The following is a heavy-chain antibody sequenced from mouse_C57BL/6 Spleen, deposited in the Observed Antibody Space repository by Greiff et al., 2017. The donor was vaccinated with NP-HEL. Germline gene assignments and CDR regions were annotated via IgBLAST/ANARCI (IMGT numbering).Heavy chain of an antibody. Sequence: DVQLQESGPGLVKPSQSLSLTCSVTGYSITSGYYWNWIRQFPGNKLEWMGYISYDGSNNYNPSLKNRISITRDTSKNQFFLKLNSVTTEDTATYYCAREGVTTEFDYWGQGTTLTVSS. CDR2: ISYDGSN. CDR3: AREGVTTEFDY. CDR1: GYSITSGYY. V-gene: IGHV3-6*01. J-gene: IGHJ2*01. D-gene: IGHD2-2*01.